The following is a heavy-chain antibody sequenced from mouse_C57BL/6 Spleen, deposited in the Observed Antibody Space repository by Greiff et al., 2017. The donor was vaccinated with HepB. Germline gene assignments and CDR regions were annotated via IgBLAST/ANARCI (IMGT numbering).Heavy chain of an antibody. J-gene: IGHJ2*01. V-gene: IGHV1-82*01. CDR1: GYAFSSSW. CDR3: AREGPHYYGSSYYFDY. Sequence: VQLQQSGPELVKPGASVKISCKASGYAFSSSWMNWVKQRPGKGLEWIGRIYPGDGDTNYNGKFKGKATLTADKSSSTAYMQLSSLTSEDSAVYFCAREGPHYYGSSYYFDYWGQGTTLTVSS. CDR2: IYPGDGDT. D-gene: IGHD1-1*01.